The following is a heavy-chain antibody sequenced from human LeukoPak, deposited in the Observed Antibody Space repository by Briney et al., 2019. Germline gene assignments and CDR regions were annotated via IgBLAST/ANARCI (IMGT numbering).Heavy chain of an antibody. CDR3: ARDADYDILTGYYGAQGPFDY. CDR2: INQDGSEK. Sequence: GGSLRLSCAASGFTFSSYWMSWVRQAPGKGLEWVANINQDGSEKYYVDSVKGRFTISRDNAKNSLYLQMNSLRAEDTAVYYCARDADYDILTGYYGAQGPFDYWGQGTLVTVSS. D-gene: IGHD3-9*01. J-gene: IGHJ4*02. V-gene: IGHV3-7*01. CDR1: GFTFSSYW.